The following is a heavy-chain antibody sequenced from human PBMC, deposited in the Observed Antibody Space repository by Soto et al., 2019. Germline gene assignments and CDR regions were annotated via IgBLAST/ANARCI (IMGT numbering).Heavy chain of an antibody. V-gene: IGHV3-49*03. CDR2: IRSKAYGGTT. CDR1: GFTFGDYA. Sequence: GGSLRLSCTASGFTFGDYAMSWFRQAPGKGLEWVGFIRSKAYGGTTEYAASVKGRFTISRDDSKSIAYLQMNSLKTEDTAVYYCARELGYDFWSGYSARTRTWDYWGQGTLVTVSS. J-gene: IGHJ4*02. CDR3: ARELGYDFWSGYSARTRTWDY. D-gene: IGHD3-3*01.